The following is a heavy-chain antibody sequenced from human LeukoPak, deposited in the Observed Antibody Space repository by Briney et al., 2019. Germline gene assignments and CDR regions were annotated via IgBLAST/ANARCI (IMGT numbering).Heavy chain of an antibody. V-gene: IGHV4-59*08. Sequence: SETLSVNCTVSGASMRTYYWSWIRQPPGKGLEWIGFIYHSGSTDYNPSLKSGGTISVDTSKNPFSLKLSSVTAADTAVYYCARTNYYGSGSYYPDLWGQGTLVTVSS. J-gene: IGHJ5*02. CDR3: ARTNYYGSGSYYPDL. CDR1: GASMRTYY. CDR2: IYHSGST. D-gene: IGHD3-10*01.